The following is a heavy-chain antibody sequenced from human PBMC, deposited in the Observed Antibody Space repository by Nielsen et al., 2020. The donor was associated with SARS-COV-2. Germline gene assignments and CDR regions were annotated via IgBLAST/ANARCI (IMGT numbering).Heavy chain of an antibody. CDR3: ARGSGYSGYDRSYGMDV. D-gene: IGHD5-12*01. CDR2: ISSSSSYT. CDR1: GFTFSDYY. J-gene: IGHJ6*02. Sequence: GESLKISCAASGFTFSDYYMSWIRQAPGKGLEWVSYISSSSSYTNYADSVKGRFTISRDNAKNSLYLQMNSLRAEDTAVYYCARGSGYSGYDRSYGMDVWGQGTTVTVSS. V-gene: IGHV3-11*03.